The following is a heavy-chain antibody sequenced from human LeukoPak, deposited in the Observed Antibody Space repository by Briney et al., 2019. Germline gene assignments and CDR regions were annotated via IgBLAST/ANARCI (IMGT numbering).Heavy chain of an antibody. CDR2: INTDGSTT. V-gene: IGHV3-74*01. CDR3: VRSQSGRSGLFEH. Sequence: GGSLRLSCAASGFTFSSDWMHWVRQAPGKGLVWVSRINTDGSTTNYADSVRGRFTISRDSGKNTLYLQMSSLRVEDTAVYYCVRSQSGRSGLFEHWGQGTLVTVSS. CDR1: GFTFSSDW. D-gene: IGHD6-19*01. J-gene: IGHJ4*01.